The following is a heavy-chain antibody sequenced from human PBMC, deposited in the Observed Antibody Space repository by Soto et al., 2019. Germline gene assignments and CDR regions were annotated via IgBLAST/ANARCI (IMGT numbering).Heavy chain of an antibody. J-gene: IGHJ6*02. CDR1: GGSFSGYY. Sequence: SETLSLTCAVYGGSFSGYYWSWIRQPPGKGLEWIGEINHSGSTNYNPSLKSRVTISVDTSKNQFSLKLSSVTAADTAVYYCAREKGRGPLRYYYYGMDVWGQGTTVTAP. D-gene: IGHD3-10*01. V-gene: IGHV4-34*01. CDR3: AREKGRGPLRYYYYGMDV. CDR2: INHSGST.